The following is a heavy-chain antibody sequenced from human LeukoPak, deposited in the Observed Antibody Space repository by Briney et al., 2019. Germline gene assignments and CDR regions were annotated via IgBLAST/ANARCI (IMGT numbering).Heavy chain of an antibody. D-gene: IGHD3-22*01. CDR1: GFTFNTYA. CDR2: ISGSGGST. V-gene: IGHV3-23*01. CDR3: AKDHRYYDSSGYYYADYYYYGMDV. Sequence: SGGSLRLSCAASGFTFNTYAISWVRQAPGKGLEWVSAISGSGGSTYYADSVKGRFTISRDNSKNTLYLQMNSLRAEDTAVYYCAKDHRYYDSSGYYYADYYYYGMDVWGQGTTVTVSS. J-gene: IGHJ6*02.